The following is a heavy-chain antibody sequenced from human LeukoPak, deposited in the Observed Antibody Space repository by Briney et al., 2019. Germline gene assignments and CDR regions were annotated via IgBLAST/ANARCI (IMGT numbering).Heavy chain of an antibody. CDR1: GYTFTSYG. CDR3: ARVDPYDSSAYYFDY. CDR2: ISAYNGNT. V-gene: IGHV1-18*01. Sequence: ASVKVSCKASGYTFTSYGISWVRQAPGQGLVWMGWISAYNGNTNYAQKLQGRVTMTTDTSTSTAYMELRSLRSDDTAVYYCARVDPYDSSAYYFDYWGQGTLVTVSS. J-gene: IGHJ4*02. D-gene: IGHD3-22*01.